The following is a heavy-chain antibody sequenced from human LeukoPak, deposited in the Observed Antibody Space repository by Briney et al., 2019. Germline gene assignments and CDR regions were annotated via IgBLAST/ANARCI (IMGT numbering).Heavy chain of an antibody. D-gene: IGHD2-15*01. CDR1: GFSFPYG. CDR3: ARDPYCSGGSCYFVGVWFDY. Sequence: GGSLRLSCEASGFSFPYGMSWARQAPGKGLEWVSGITNSGENTYYADSVKGRFTISRDNSKNTLFLEMNSLRVEDTAVYYCARDPYCSGGSCYFVGVWFDYWGQGTLVTVSS. CDR2: ITNSGENT. V-gene: IGHV3-23*01. J-gene: IGHJ4*02.